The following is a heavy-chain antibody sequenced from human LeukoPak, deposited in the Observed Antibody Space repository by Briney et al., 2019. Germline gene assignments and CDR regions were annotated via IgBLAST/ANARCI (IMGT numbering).Heavy chain of an antibody. Sequence: GRSLRLSCAASGFTFSSYAMHWVRQAPGKGLEWVAVISYDGSNKYYADSVKGRFTISRDNSKNTLYLQMNSLRAEDTAVYYCAKYPGTNAFDIWGQGTMVTVSS. CDR3: AKYPGTNAFDI. D-gene: IGHD4/OR15-4a*01. V-gene: IGHV3-30*07. CDR2: ISYDGSNK. J-gene: IGHJ3*02. CDR1: GFTFSSYA.